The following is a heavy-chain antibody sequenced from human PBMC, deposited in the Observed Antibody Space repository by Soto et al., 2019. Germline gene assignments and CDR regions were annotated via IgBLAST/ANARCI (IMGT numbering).Heavy chain of an antibody. CDR3: ARGSDGDYFDY. CDR2: IWYDGSNK. Sequence: QVQLVESGGGVVQPGRSLRLSCAASGFTFSSYGMHWVRQAPGKGLEWVAVIWYDGSNKYYADSVKGRFTISRDNSKKSLYLQMNSLRAEDTAVYYCARGSDGDYFDYWGQGTLVTVSS. CDR1: GFTFSSYG. J-gene: IGHJ4*02. D-gene: IGHD4-17*01. V-gene: IGHV3-33*01.